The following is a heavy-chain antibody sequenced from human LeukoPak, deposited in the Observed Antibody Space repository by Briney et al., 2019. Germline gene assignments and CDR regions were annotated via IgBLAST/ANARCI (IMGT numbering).Heavy chain of an antibody. Sequence: GGSLRLSCAASGFTFSSYAMSWVRQAPGKGLEWVSRISGSGDSTYYADSVKGRFTISRDNSKNTLSLQMSSLRVEDTAVYYCAGYSYDSSGLKYWSQGALVTVSS. D-gene: IGHD3-22*01. CDR1: GFTFSSYA. CDR3: AGYSYDSSGLKY. J-gene: IGHJ4*02. V-gene: IGHV3-23*01. CDR2: ISGSGDST.